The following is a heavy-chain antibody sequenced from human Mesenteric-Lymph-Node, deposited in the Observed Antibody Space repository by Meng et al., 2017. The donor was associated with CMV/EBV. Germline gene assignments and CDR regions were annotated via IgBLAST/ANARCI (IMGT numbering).Heavy chain of an antibody. CDR1: GYTFTSFD. V-gene: IGHV1-8*02. CDR2: MNPNSGNT. Sequence: QEQLVQSGSEVQKPGASVKVLVKASGYTFTSFDMNWVRQATGQGPEWMGWMNPNSGNTGYAQKFQGRVTLTRDTSISTAYMELSSLRSEDTAVYYCARGPSYSSGFPDCWGQGTLVTVSS. J-gene: IGHJ4*02. CDR3: ARGPSYSSGFPDC. D-gene: IGHD6-19*01.